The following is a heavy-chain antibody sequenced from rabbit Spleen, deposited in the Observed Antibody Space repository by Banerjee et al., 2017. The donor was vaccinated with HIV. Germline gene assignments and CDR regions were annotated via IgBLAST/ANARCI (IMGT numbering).Heavy chain of an antibody. CDR1: GVSFSFNNY. D-gene: IGHD8-1*01. CDR3: ARDTASSFSSYGMDL. J-gene: IGHJ6*01. CDR2: VDVGSSGFP. V-gene: IGHV1S40*01. Sequence: VESGGDLVKPGASLTLTCTASGVSFSFNNYMCWVRQAPGKGLEWIGCVDVGSSGFPYFASWAKGRFSISRTSSTTVTLQMTSLTAADTATYFCARDTASSFSSYGMDLWGPGTLVTVS.